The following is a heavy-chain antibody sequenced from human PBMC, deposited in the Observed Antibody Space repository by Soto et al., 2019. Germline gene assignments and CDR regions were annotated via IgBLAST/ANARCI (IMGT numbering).Heavy chain of an antibody. V-gene: IGHV3-30-3*01. Sequence: PGGSLRLSCAASGFTFSSYAMHWVRQAPDKGLEWVAVISYDGSNKYYADSVKGRFTISRDNSKNTLYLQMNSLRAEDTAVYYCARESTAYYYDSSGYYTPYYFDYWGQGTLVTVSS. CDR3: ARESTAYYYDSSGYYTPYYFDY. CDR1: GFTFSSYA. CDR2: ISYDGSNK. J-gene: IGHJ4*02. D-gene: IGHD3-22*01.